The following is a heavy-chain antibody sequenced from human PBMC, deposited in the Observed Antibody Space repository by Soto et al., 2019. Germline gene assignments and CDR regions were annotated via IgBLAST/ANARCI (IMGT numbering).Heavy chain of an antibody. J-gene: IGHJ6*02. V-gene: IGHV1-3*01. Sequence: ASVKVSCKASGYTFTSYAMHWVRQAPGQRLEWMGWINAGNGNTKYAQKLQGRVTMTTDTSTSTAYMELRSLRSDDTAVYYCARGIAAAGTFHYYYYYYGMDVWGQGTAVTVSS. CDR1: GYTFTSYA. D-gene: IGHD6-13*01. CDR3: ARGIAAAGTFHYYYYYYGMDV. CDR2: INAGNGNT.